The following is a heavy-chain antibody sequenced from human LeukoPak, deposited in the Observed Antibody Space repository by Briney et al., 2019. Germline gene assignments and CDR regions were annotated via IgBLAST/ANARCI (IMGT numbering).Heavy chain of an antibody. CDR2: INHSGST. CDR1: GGSISSSSYY. V-gene: IGHV4-39*07. Sequence: KTSETLSLTCAVSGGSISSSSYYWGWIRQPPGKGLEWIVEINHSGSTNYNPSLKSRVTISVDTSKNQFSLKLSSVTAADTAVYYCAREGLGSGWEYFGYWGQGTLVTVSS. CDR3: AREGLGSGWEYFGY. D-gene: IGHD6-19*01. J-gene: IGHJ4*02.